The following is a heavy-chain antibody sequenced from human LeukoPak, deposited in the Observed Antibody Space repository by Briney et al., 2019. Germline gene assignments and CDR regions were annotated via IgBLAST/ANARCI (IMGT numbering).Heavy chain of an antibody. CDR1: GGSISSGSYY. CDR2: IYYSGST. CDR3: ARVVAAAGHFDY. Sequence: SETLSLTCTVSGGSISSGSYYWSWIRQPPGKGLERIGYIYYSGSTNYNPSLKSRVTISVDTSKNQFSLKLSSVTAADTAVYYCARVVAAAGHFDYWGQGTLVTVSS. J-gene: IGHJ4*02. V-gene: IGHV4-61*01. D-gene: IGHD6-13*01.